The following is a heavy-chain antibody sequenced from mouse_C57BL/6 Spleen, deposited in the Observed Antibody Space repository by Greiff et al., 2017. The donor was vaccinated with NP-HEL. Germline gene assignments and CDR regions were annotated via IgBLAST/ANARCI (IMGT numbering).Heavy chain of an antibody. CDR3: ARPAYYGYDGYFDY. J-gene: IGHJ2*01. CDR2: INPNNGGT. D-gene: IGHD2-9*01. Sequence: VQLKESGPELVKPGASVKIPCKASGYTFTDYNMDWVKQSHGKSLEWIGDINPNNGGTIYNQKFKGKATLTVDKSSSTAYMELRSLTSEDTAVYYCARPAYYGYDGYFDYWGQGTTLTVSS. V-gene: IGHV1-18*01. CDR1: GYTFTDYN.